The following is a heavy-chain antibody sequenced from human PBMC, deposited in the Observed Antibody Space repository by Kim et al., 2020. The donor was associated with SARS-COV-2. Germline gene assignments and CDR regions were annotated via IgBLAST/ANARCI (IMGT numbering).Heavy chain of an antibody. CDR2: IIPIFGTA. J-gene: IGHJ6*02. Sequence: SVKVSCKASGGTFSSYAISWVRQAPGQGLEWMGGIIPIFGTANYAQKFQGRVTITADESTSTAYMELSSLRSEDTAVYYCARDSPDSSGYYFRLNPYYYYGMDVWGQGTTVTVSS. D-gene: IGHD3-22*01. CDR3: ARDSPDSSGYYFRLNPYYYYGMDV. V-gene: IGHV1-69*13. CDR1: GGTFSSYA.